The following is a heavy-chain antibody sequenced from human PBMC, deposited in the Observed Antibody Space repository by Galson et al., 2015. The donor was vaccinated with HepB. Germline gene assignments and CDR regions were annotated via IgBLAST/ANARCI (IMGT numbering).Heavy chain of an antibody. Sequence: SVKDSCKASGYTFTDYYIHWVRQAPGQGLEWMGWINTKNGGTIYAQKFKGRVTMTRDTSFSIAYMELNRLTSDDTAIYYCARGRDQLATFYYYYYMDVWGKGTTVIVSS. D-gene: IGHD2-2*01. CDR2: INTKNGGT. CDR1: GYTFTDYY. J-gene: IGHJ6*03. CDR3: ARGRDQLATFYYYYYMDV. V-gene: IGHV1-2*02.